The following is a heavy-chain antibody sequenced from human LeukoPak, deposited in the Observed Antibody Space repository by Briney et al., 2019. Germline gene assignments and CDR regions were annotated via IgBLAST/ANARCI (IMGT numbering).Heavy chain of an antibody. J-gene: IGHJ3*02. D-gene: IGHD1-14*01. CDR3: ARADRDGGDAFDI. CDR2: ISSSSSTI. Sequence: GGSLRLSCAASGFTFSSYSMNWVRQAPGKGLEWVSYISSSSSTIYYADSVKGRFTISRDNAKNSLYLQMNSLKAEDTAVYYCARADRDGGDAFDIWGQGTMVTVSS. V-gene: IGHV3-48*01. CDR1: GFTFSSYS.